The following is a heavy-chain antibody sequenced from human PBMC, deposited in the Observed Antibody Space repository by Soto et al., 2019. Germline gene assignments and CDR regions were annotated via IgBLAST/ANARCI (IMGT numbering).Heavy chain of an antibody. V-gene: IGHV4-59*08. CDR1: GGSISSYY. CDR3: ARGVLLWFGESNTYYFDY. D-gene: IGHD3-10*01. J-gene: IGHJ4*02. Sequence: QVQLQESGPGLVKPSETLSLTCTVSGGSISSYYWSWIRQPPGKGLEWIGYIYYSGSTNYNPSLKSRVTISVDTSKNQFSLKLSSVTAADTAVYYCARGVLLWFGESNTYYFDYWGQGTLVTVSS. CDR2: IYYSGST.